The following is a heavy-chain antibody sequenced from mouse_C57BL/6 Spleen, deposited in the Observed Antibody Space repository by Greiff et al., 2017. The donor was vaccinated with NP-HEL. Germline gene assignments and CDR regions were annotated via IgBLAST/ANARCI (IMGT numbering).Heavy chain of an antibody. J-gene: IGHJ4*01. D-gene: IGHD1-1*01. CDR3: ARQDTTPVARGAMDY. V-gene: IGHV5-6*01. CDR1: GFTFSSYG. Sequence: EVQLVESGGDLVKPGGSLKLSCAASGFTFSSYGMSWVRQTPDKRLEWVATISSGGSYTYYPDSVKGRFTISRDNAKNTLYLQMSSLKSEDTAMYYCARQDTTPVARGAMDYWGQGTSVTVSS. CDR2: ISSGGSYT.